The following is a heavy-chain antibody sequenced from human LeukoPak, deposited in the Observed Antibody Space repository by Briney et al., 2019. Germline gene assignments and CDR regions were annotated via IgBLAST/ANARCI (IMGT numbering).Heavy chain of an antibody. CDR3: AVLHYYAMDV. Sequence: GGSLRLSCAASGFTFDDYAMHWVRHAPGKGLEWVSGISWNSGTKGYADSVKGRFTISRDNAKNSLYLQMNSLRGEDAALYYCAVLHYYAMDVWGQGTTVTVSS. CDR2: ISWNSGTK. J-gene: IGHJ6*02. V-gene: IGHV3-9*01. D-gene: IGHD2-8*01. CDR1: GFTFDDYA.